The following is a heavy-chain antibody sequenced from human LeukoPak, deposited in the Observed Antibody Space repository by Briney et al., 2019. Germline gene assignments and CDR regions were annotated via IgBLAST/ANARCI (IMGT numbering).Heavy chain of an antibody. CDR2: IYRSGNT. CDR3: AREAYGYYFAY. V-gene: IGHV3-53*01. Sequence: GGSLRLSCAASGFTVNNYYMTWVRQAPGKGLEWGSVIYRSGNTYYADSVKGRFTISRDTSKNTLYLQMNSLRGEDTAVYYCAREAYGYYFAYWGQGTLVTVSS. CDR1: GFTVNNYY. D-gene: IGHD3-10*01. J-gene: IGHJ4*02.